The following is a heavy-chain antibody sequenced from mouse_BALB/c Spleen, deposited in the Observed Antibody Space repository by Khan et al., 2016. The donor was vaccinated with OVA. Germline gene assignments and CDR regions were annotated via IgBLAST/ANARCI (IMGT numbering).Heavy chain of an antibody. V-gene: IGHV2-6-1*01. D-gene: IGHD1-2*01. CDR1: GFSLTNYG. CDR2: IWSDGST. CDR3: ARQPIHHYNIMDY. Sequence: QVQLKESGPGLVAPSQTLSITCTISGFSLTNYGVHWVRQPPGKGLEWLVVIWSDGSTTYNSALKSRLSISKDNSKSQVFLKLNRLQTADTAMYFCARQPIHHYNIMDYWGQGTSVTVSS. J-gene: IGHJ4*01.